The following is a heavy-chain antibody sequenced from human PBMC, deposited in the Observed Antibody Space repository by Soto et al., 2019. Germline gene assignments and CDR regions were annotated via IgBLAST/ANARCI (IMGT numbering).Heavy chain of an antibody. CDR1: GFTFSSYG. CDR3: AKPLMIVVVRPIDY. D-gene: IGHD3-22*01. CDR2: ISYDGSNK. J-gene: IGHJ4*02. V-gene: IGHV3-30*18. Sequence: GGSLRLSCAASGFTFSSYGMHWVRQAPGKGLEWVAVISYDGSNKYYADSVRGRFTISRDNSKNTLYLQMNSLRAEDTAVYYCAKPLMIVVVRPIDYWGQGTLVTVSS.